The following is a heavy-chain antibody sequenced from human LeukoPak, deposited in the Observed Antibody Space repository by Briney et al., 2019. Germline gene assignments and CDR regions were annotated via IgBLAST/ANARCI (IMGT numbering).Heavy chain of an antibody. Sequence: GGSLRLSCAASGFTFDDYAMHWVRQAPGKGLEWVPLISGDGGSTYYADSVKGRFTISRDNSKNSLYLQMNSLRTEDTALYYCAKVGYCGGDCGFDYWGQGTLVTVSS. V-gene: IGHV3-43*02. J-gene: IGHJ4*02. D-gene: IGHD2-21*02. CDR2: ISGDGGST. CDR3: AKVGYCGGDCGFDY. CDR1: GFTFDDYA.